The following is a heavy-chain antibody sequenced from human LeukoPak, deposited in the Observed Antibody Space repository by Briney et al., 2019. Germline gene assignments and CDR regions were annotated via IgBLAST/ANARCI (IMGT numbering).Heavy chain of an antibody. J-gene: IGHJ4*02. V-gene: IGHV1-18*01. CDR3: ARDHDSSGPAGDFDY. Sequence: ASVKVSCKASGYTFTSYGISWVRQAPGQGLEWMGWISAYNGNTNYAQKLQGRVTMTTDTSTSTAYMELRSLRSGDTAVHYCARDHDSSGPAGDFDYWGQGTLVTVSS. D-gene: IGHD3-22*01. CDR2: ISAYNGNT. CDR1: GYTFTSYG.